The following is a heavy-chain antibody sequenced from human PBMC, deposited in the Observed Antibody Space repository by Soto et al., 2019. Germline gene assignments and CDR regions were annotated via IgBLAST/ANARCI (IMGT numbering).Heavy chain of an antibody. CDR2: IIPVFGLL. V-gene: IGHV1-69*01. D-gene: IGHD3-22*01. CDR1: GGTPSNSA. CDR3: ARGPIVVVGSRAYYGMDV. Sequence: QVHLLLQSGAEVKQPGSSVKVSCKASGGTPSNSAISCVRQDPGHGLEWMGGIIPVFGLLKYAQHFQGRVTITAHESTNTAYMELSSLRSEDTAVYYCARGPIVVVGSRAYYGMDVWGQGPTVNVSS. J-gene: IGHJ6*02.